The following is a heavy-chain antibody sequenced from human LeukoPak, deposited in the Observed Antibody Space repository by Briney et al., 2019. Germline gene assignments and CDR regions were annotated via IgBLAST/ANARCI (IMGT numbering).Heavy chain of an antibody. D-gene: IGHD1-1*01. CDR1: GGSISSYY. V-gene: IGHV4-39*07. Sequence: SETLSLTCTVSGGSISSYYWGWIRQPPGKGLEWIGTIYYSGTSYYNPSLKSRVTISVDTSKNHFSLKLSSVTAADTAVYYCASCFWIDAFDVWGQVTMVTVSS. CDR2: IYYSGTS. J-gene: IGHJ3*01. CDR3: ASCFWIDAFDV.